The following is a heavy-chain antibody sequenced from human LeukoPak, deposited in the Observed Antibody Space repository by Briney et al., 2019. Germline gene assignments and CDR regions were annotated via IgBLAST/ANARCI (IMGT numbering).Heavy chain of an antibody. J-gene: IGHJ4*02. D-gene: IGHD6-19*01. CDR1: GFTFSSYA. Sequence: GGSLRLSCAASGFTFSSYAMSWVRQAPGKGLEWVAVISYDGSNKYYADSVKGRFTISRDNSKNTLYLQMNSLRAEDTAVYYCARGQWQLDYWGQGTLVTVSS. CDR3: ARGQWQLDY. V-gene: IGHV3-30-3*01. CDR2: ISYDGSNK.